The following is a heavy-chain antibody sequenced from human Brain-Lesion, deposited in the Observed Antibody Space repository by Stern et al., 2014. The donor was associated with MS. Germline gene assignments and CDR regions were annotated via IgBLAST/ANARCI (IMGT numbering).Heavy chain of an antibody. CDR3: GRDDRKFGYDRGAPFYFHYGMDV. J-gene: IGHJ6*02. Sequence: QLQLQESGPGLVKPSETLSLPCTVSGDSFSPYFLTWIRQPPGKGPEWIGHIDYNGSTNYNHSRKSRVTISVDESKNQFSLKRRSVTAADTALYFGGRDDRKFGYDRGAPFYFHYGMDVWGHGTKVIVSS. D-gene: IGHD3-22*01. CDR1: GDSFSPYF. V-gene: IGHV4-59*01. CDR2: IDYNGST.